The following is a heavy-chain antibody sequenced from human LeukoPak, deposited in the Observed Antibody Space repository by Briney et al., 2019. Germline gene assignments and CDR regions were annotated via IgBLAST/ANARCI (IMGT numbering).Heavy chain of an antibody. Sequence: PSETLSLTCTVSGGSISSYYWSWIRQPPGKGLEWIGYIYYSGSTNYNPSLKSRVTISVDTSKNQFSLKLSSVTAADTAVYYCARCQGFGVVIIWVYYMDVWGKGTTVTVSS. CDR1: GGSISSYY. D-gene: IGHD3-3*01. J-gene: IGHJ6*03. V-gene: IGHV4-59*01. CDR3: ARCQGFGVVIIWVYYMDV. CDR2: IYYSGST.